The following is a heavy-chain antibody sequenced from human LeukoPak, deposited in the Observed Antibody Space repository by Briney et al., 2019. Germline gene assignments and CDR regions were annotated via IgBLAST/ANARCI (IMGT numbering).Heavy chain of an antibody. CDR3: ARVGSSRVRAAAGTHY. D-gene: IGHD6-13*01. J-gene: IGHJ4*02. V-gene: IGHV4-30-2*01. CDR2: IYHSGST. CDR1: GGSISSGGYY. Sequence: KNSETLSLTCTVSGGSISSGGYYWSWIRQPPGKGLEWIGYIYHSGSTYYNPSLKSRVTISVDRSKNQFSLKLSSVTAADTAVCYCARVGSSRVRAAAGTHYWGQGTLVTVSS.